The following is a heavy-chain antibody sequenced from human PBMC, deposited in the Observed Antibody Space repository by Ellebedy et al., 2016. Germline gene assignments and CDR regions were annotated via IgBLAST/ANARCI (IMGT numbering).Heavy chain of an antibody. Sequence: GGSLRLSCAASGFTFDDYAMHWVRQAPGKGLEWVSGISWSGGSVDYADSVKGRFTISRDNAKNSLYLQMNSLRAEDTALYYCAKDRGSGSYDALDIWGQGTMLTVSS. CDR3: AKDRGSGSYDALDI. J-gene: IGHJ3*02. CDR1: GFTFDDYA. CDR2: ISWSGGSV. D-gene: IGHD1-26*01. V-gene: IGHV3-9*01.